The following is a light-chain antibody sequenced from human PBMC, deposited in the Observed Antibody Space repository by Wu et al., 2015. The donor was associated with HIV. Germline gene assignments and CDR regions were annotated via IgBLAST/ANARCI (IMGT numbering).Light chain of an antibody. Sequence: EIVLTQSPGTLSLSPGERATLSCRASQSVSSSYLAWYQQKPGQAPRLLIYGASSRATGIPDRFSGSGSGTDFTLTISRLEPEDFAVYYCQQYGSLTLQTFGTGTKVEIK. CDR2: GAS. V-gene: IGKV3-20*01. CDR1: QSVSSSY. CDR3: QQYGSLTLQT. J-gene: IGKJ1*01.